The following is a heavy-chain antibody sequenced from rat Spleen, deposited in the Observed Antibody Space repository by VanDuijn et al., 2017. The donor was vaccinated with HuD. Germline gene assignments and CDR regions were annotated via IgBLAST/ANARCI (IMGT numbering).Heavy chain of an antibody. CDR1: GFTFSNYG. CDR2: IVYDGSSS. CDR3: ARSRTLRGYYFDY. J-gene: IGHJ2*01. D-gene: IGHD3-1*01. V-gene: IGHV5-29*01. Sequence: EVQLVESGGALVQPGRSLKLSCAASGFTFSNYGMAWVRQAPTRGLEWVATIVYDGSSSYYRDSVKGRFTISRDNAKNTLYLQMDSLRSEDTATYYCARSRTLRGYYFDYWGQGVLVTVSS.